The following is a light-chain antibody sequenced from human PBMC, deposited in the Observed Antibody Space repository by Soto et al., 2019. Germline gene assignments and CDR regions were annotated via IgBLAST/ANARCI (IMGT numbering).Light chain of an antibody. J-gene: IGKJ4*01. CDR1: QSVSSSY. Sequence: EIVLTQSPGTLSLSPGERATLSCRASQSVSSSYLAWYQQKPGQAPRLLIYGASSRATGIPDRFSGSGSGTDFTLTISRLEPEDFAVYYCRQYGSSPPLTFGGGTKV. CDR3: RQYGSSPPLT. V-gene: IGKV3-20*01. CDR2: GAS.